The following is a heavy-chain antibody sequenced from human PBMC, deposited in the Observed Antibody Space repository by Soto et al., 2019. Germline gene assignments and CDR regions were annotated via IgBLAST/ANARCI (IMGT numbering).Heavy chain of an antibody. D-gene: IGHD7-27*01. CDR3: ARVWGLDYIDS. V-gene: IGHV4-59*01. CDR1: GASFSSSY. CDR2: IYHSGST. Sequence: SETLSLTCTVSGASFSSSYWSWIRRPPGKGLEWIGYIYHSGSTKYNPSLKSRVTISVDTSKNQFSVKLSSVTAADTAVYYCARVWGLDYIDSWGQGTRVTVS. J-gene: IGHJ4*02.